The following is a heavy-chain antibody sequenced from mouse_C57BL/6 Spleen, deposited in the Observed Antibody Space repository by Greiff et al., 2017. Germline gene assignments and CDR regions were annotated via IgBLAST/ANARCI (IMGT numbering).Heavy chain of an antibody. V-gene: IGHV1-53*01. D-gene: IGHD2-3*01. CDR2: INPSNGGT. CDR3: ARGGYYLYYFDY. Sequence: QVQLQQPGTELVKPGASVKLSCKASGYTFTSYWMHWVKQRPGQGLEWIGNINPSNGGTNYNEKFKSKATLTVDKSSSTAYMQLSSLTSEDSAVDYCARGGYYLYYFDYWGQGTTLTVSS. CDR1: GYTFTSYW. J-gene: IGHJ2*01.